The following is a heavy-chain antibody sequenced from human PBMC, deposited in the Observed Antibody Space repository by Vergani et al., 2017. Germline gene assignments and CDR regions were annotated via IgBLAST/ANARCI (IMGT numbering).Heavy chain of an antibody. CDR3: ASRGSPVQH. CDR1: GFTFSTSA. Sequence: EVHLLESGGGLVQSGGSLRLSCAASGFTFSTSAVSWVRQAPGRGLAWVSSISGPALSTYYADSVKGRFSISRDNSKNTLYLQMNSLRAEDTAVYYCASRGSPVQHWGQGTLVTVSS. J-gene: IGHJ1*01. D-gene: IGHD3-10*01. CDR2: ISGPALST. V-gene: IGHV3-23*01.